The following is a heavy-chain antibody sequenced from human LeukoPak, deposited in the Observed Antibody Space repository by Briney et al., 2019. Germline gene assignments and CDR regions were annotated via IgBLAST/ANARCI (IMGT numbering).Heavy chain of an antibody. D-gene: IGHD3-9*01. V-gene: IGHV3-23*01. CDR2: ISGSGATT. Sequence: PSGGSLRLSCAASGFTFASYAMSWVRQAPGKGLEWVSAISGSGATTYYPDSVKGRFTISRDNSKNTLYLQMNSLRAEDTAVYYCVNRVTGYSTYWGQGTLVTVSS. CDR1: GFTFASYA. CDR3: VNRVTGYSTY. J-gene: IGHJ4*02.